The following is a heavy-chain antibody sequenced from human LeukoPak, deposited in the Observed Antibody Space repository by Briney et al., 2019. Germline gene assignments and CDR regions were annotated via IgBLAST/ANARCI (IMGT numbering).Heavy chain of an antibody. V-gene: IGHV3-66*01. CDR3: ARATSSSWYNWFDP. CDR1: GFTVSSNY. J-gene: IGHJ5*02. Sequence: GGSLRLSCAASGFTVSSNYMSWVRQAPGKGLEWVSVIYSGGSTYYADSVKGRFTISRDNSKNTLYLQMNSLRAEDTAVYYCARATSSSWYNWFDPWGQGTLVTVS. CDR2: IYSGGST. D-gene: IGHD6-13*01.